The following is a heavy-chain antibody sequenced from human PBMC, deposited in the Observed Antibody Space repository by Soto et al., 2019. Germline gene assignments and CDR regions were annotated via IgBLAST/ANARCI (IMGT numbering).Heavy chain of an antibody. CDR3: ARDFLDYGSGSYYPPHRPYYYYGMDV. D-gene: IGHD3-10*01. J-gene: IGHJ6*02. CDR1: GGTFSSYT. Sequence: SVKVSCKASGGTFSSYTISWVRQAPGQGLEWMGRIIPILGIANYAQKFQGRVTITADKSTSTAYMELSSLRSEDTAVYYCARDFLDYGSGSYYPPHRPYYYYGMDVWGQGTTVTVSS. CDR2: IIPILGIA. V-gene: IGHV1-69*04.